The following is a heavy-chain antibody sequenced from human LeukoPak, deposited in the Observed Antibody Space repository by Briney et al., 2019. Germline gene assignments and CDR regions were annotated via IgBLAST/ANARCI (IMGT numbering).Heavy chain of an antibody. CDR2: INHSGST. D-gene: IGHD2-2*01. V-gene: IGHV4-34*01. CDR1: GGSFSGYY. J-gene: IGHJ5*02. CDR3: ARGYCSSTSCPNWFDP. Sequence: SETLSLTCAVYGGSFSGYYWSWIRQPPGKRLEWIGEINHSGSTNYNPSLKSRVTISVDTSKNQFSLKLSSVTAADTAVYYCARGYCSSTSCPNWFDPWGQGTLVTVSS.